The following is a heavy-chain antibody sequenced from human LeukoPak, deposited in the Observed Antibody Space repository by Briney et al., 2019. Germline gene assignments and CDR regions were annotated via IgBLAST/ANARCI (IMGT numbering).Heavy chain of an antibody. J-gene: IGHJ4*02. V-gene: IGHV3-48*01. D-gene: IGHD2-8*01. CDR2: ITPSGDNK. Sequence: GGSLRLSCAVSGFTFSRYSLHWVRQAPGKGLEWISYITPSGDNKYYSDSVKGRFTISRDNAKNSVYLQMDSLRAEDTAVYYCARGPTNGQAFDYWGQGTLVSVSS. CDR3: ARGPTNGQAFDY. CDR1: GFTFSRYS.